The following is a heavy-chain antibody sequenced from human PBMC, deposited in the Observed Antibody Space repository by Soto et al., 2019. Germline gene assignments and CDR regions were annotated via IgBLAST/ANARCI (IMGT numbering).Heavy chain of an antibody. Sequence: EVQLVESGGGLVQPGGSLTLSCAASGFTFSNYWMTWVRQAPGQGLEWVANMKPDGSEKEYVDSVKGRFTISRDNAQNSLHLQMNSLRAEDTAVYYCARDLAYLDHWGLGTLVTVSS. V-gene: IGHV3-7*04. CDR3: ARDLAYLDH. J-gene: IGHJ4*02. CDR1: GFTFSNYW. CDR2: MKPDGSEK.